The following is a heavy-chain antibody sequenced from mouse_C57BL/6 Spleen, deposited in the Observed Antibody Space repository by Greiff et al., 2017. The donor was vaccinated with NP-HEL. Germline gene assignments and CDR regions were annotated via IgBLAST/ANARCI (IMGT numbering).Heavy chain of an antibody. CDR1: GYTFTSYW. CDR3: ARLAWDAFDY. J-gene: IGHJ2*01. D-gene: IGHD4-1*01. V-gene: IGHV1-69*01. CDR2: IDPSDSYT. Sequence: VQLQQPGAELVMPGASVKLSCKASGYTFTSYWMHWVTQRPGQGLEWIGEIDPSDSYTNYNQKFKGKSTLTVDKSSSTAYMQLSSLTSEDSAVYYCARLAWDAFDYWGQGTTLTVSS.